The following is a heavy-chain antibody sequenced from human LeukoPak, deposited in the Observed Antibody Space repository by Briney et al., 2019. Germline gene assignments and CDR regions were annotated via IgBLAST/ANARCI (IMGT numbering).Heavy chain of an antibody. CDR3: ARECSGGTCYAHDY. CDR2: INTNTGNP. CDR1: GYTFTSYA. D-gene: IGHD2-15*01. J-gene: IGHJ4*02. Sequence: ASVKVSCKDSGYTFTSYAIKWVRQAPGQGLEWMGWINTNTGNPTYAQGFTGRFVFSLDTSASTAYLQISSLKAEDTAVYYCARECSGGTCYAHDYWGQRTLVTVSS. V-gene: IGHV7-4-1*02.